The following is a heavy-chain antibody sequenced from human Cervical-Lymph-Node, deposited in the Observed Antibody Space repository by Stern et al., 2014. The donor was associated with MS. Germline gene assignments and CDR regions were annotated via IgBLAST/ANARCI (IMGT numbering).Heavy chain of an antibody. CDR3: VKDREGSYYGGGGFDI. CDR2: ISSDGTKK. D-gene: IGHD1-26*01. CDR1: GFTFSAFG. V-gene: IGHV3-30*18. J-gene: IGHJ3*02. Sequence: VQLVESGGGVVQPGRSLRLSCAASGFTFSAFGIHWVRQAPGRGLEWVAVISSDGTKKYFADPVKGRFTISRDNSENTLYLQMNTLRTEDTGVYYCVKDREGSYYGGGGFDIWGLGTLVAVSS.